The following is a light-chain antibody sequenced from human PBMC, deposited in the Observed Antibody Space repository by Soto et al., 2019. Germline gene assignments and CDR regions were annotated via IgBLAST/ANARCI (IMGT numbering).Light chain of an antibody. J-gene: IGLJ2*01. Sequence: QSVLTQPPSASGTPGQRVTISCSGSRSNIGSNYVYWYQQLPGTAPKLLIYSNNQRPSGVPDRFSGSKSDTSASLAISGLRSEDEAEYYCAAWDDSLSGVVFGGGTKVTVL. CDR2: SNN. CDR3: AAWDDSLSGVV. V-gene: IGLV1-47*02. CDR1: RSNIGSNY.